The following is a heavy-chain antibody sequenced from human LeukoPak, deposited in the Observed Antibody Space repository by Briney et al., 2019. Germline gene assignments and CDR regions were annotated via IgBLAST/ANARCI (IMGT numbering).Heavy chain of an antibody. CDR2: MTVTNKI. V-gene: IGHV3-69-1*01. J-gene: IGHJ3*02. Sequence: GGSLRLSCAASGFTFSSHSINWVRQAPGKGLEWIATMTVTNKIYYADSVKGRFTISRDNAENSVYLQMNSLRDEDTAVYSCARAQTLFWEFDGFDIWGRGTKVTVSS. CDR1: GFTFSSHS. D-gene: IGHD3-3*01. CDR3: ARAQTLFWEFDGFDI.